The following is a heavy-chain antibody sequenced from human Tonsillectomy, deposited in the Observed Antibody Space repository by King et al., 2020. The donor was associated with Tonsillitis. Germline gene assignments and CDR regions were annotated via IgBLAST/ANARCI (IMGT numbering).Heavy chain of an antibody. D-gene: IGHD2-21*01. CDR2: INPNSGAT. CDR1: GYTFTDYY. J-gene: IGHJ4*02. V-gene: IGHV1-2*02. Sequence: QLVQSGAEEKKPGASVKVSCKTSGYTFTDYYMHWVRQAPGQGLEWMGWINPNSGATIYAQKFQDRVTLTRDTSVSTAYLELSRLRFDDTALYYCVREAYDWGQGTLVTVSS. CDR3: VREAYD.